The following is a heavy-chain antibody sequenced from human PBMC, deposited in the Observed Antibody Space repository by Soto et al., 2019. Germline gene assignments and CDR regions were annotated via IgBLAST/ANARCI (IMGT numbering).Heavy chain of an antibody. Sequence: QVQLQESGPGLVKPSQTLSLTCTFPGGSISRGGYNWSWIRRPPGKGLEWIGYIYYRGSTYYNPSLQSRVTISAATSKNQFSLKLSSVTAADTAVYYCARSIDPWGQGTLVTVSS. V-gene: IGHV4-31*03. CDR2: IYYRGST. J-gene: IGHJ5*02. CDR3: ARSIDP. CDR1: GGSISRGGYN.